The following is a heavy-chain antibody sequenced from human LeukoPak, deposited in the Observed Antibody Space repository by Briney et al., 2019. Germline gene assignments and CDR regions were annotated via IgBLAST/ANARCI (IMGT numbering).Heavy chain of an antibody. J-gene: IGHJ6*03. CDR3: ARLEYSSSSDYYYYMDV. CDR2: VSGSGGTT. CDR1: GFTFSSYA. Sequence: SGGSLRLSCVASGFTFSSYAMSWVRQAPGKGLEWVSAVSGSGGTTYYADSVMGRFTISRDNSKNTLYLQMNSLRAEDTAVYYCARLEYSSSSDYYYYMDVWGKGTTVTVSS. D-gene: IGHD6-6*01. V-gene: IGHV3-23*01.